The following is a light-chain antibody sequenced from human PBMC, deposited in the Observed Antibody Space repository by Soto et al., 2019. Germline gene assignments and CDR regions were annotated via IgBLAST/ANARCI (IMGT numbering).Light chain of an antibody. CDR1: QAISSH. Sequence: DIQMTQSPSSVSASVGDRVTITCRASQAISSHLAWYQQKPGKAPNLLIYAASTLQSGVPSRFSGSGSGTEFTLTISSLQPEDFATYFCQHLNSYPIAFGQGTRLEIK. CDR2: AAS. CDR3: QHLNSYPIA. V-gene: IGKV1-9*01. J-gene: IGKJ5*01.